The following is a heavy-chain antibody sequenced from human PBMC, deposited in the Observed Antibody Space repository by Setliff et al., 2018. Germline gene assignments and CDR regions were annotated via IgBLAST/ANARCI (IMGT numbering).Heavy chain of an antibody. CDR1: GYTLTELS. D-gene: IGHD4-17*01. V-gene: IGHV1-24*01. Sequence: ASVKGSCKVSGYTLTELSMHWVRQAPGKGLEWMGGFDPEDGETIYAQKFQGRVTITRDTSASTAYMELSSLRSEDTAVYYCARGATVVIYYYMDVWGKGTTVTVS. CDR2: FDPEDGET. CDR3: ARGATVVIYYYMDV. J-gene: IGHJ6*03.